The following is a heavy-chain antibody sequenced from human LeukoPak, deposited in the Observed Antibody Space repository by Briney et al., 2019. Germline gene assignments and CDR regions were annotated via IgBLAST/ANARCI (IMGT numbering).Heavy chain of an antibody. J-gene: IGHJ4*02. CDR1: GGAFSGYS. V-gene: IGHV4-34*01. CDR2: VDPNGTT. D-gene: IGHD3-22*01. CDR3: ASDISKYYYDSSGYAWN. Sequence: SETLSLTCAVYGGAFSGYSWSWIRQPPGKGLEWIGEVDPNGTTNYNPSLKSRVTISVDTSKNQFSLKLSSVTAADTAVYYCASDISKYYYDSSGYAWNWGQGTLVTVSS.